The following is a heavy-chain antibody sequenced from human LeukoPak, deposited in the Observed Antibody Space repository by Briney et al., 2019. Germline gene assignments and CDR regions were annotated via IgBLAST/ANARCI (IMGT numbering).Heavy chain of an antibody. CDR2: IKQDGSEK. V-gene: IGHV3-7*03. J-gene: IGHJ4*02. D-gene: IGHD5-18*01. CDR1: GFTFSSYW. Sequence: PGGSLRLSCAASGFTFSSYWMSWVRQAPGKGLEWVANIKQDGSEKYYVDSVKGRFTISRDNSKNTLYLQMNSLRAEDTAVYYCATIQLWPGVDYWGQGTLVTVSS. CDR3: ATIQLWPGVDY.